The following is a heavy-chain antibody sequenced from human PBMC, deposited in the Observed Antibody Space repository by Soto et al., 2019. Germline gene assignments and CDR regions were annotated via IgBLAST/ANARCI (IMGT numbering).Heavy chain of an antibody. CDR2: ISSSGST. Sequence: ASETLSLTCAVSSYSIRSQSYWCWIRQPPGLGLEWIGSISSSGSTYYNPSLKCRVTIFVAKXKNRFSLKLSSVTAADTAVYYCARHLNGGVRVTIFGLIGAPGMYVWGQGTTVTVSS. D-gene: IGHD3-3*01. V-gene: IGHV4-38-2*01. CDR3: ARHLNGGVRVTIFGLIGAPGMYV. CDR1: SYSIRSQSY. J-gene: IGHJ6*01.